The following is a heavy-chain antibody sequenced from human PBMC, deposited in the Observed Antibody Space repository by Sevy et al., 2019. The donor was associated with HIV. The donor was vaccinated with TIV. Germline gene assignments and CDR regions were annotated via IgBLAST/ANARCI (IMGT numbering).Heavy chain of an antibody. J-gene: IGHJ4*02. CDR3: AREAYDRSGYYPLHFDY. V-gene: IGHV3-53*01. D-gene: IGHD3-22*01. CDR1: GFTVSSNY. CDR2: IYSGGST. Sequence: GGSLRLSCTASGFTVSSNYMSWVRQAPGKGLEWVSVIYSGGSTYYADSVKGRFTISRDNSKNTLYLQMNSLRAEDTAVYYCAREAYDRSGYYPLHFDYWGQGTLVTVSS.